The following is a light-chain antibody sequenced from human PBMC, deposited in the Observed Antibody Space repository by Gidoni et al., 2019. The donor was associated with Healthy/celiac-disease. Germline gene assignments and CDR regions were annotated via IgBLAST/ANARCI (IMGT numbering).Light chain of an antibody. J-gene: IGLJ3*02. CDR3: AAWDDSLSGPV. CDR2: RNN. Sequence: QSVLTEPPSASGTPGQSVTISCSGSSSHIGSNYVYWYQQLPGTAPKLLIYRNNQRPSGVPDRFSGSKSGTSASLAISGLRSEDEADYYCAAWDDSLSGPVFGGGTKLTVL. CDR1: SSHIGSNY. V-gene: IGLV1-47*01.